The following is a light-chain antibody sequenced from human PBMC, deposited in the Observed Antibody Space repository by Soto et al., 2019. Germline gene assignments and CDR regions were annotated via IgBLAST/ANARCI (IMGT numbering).Light chain of an antibody. CDR1: QSVSSGY. Sequence: EIVLTQSPGTLSLSPRERATLSCRASQSVSSGYLAWYQHKPGQAPRLLIYGVSSSAPGIPDRFSGSGSGTDFTLTISRLEPEDFAVYYCQQYAASPRTFGQGTQVEVK. CDR3: QQYAASPRT. V-gene: IGKV3-20*01. CDR2: GVS. J-gene: IGKJ1*01.